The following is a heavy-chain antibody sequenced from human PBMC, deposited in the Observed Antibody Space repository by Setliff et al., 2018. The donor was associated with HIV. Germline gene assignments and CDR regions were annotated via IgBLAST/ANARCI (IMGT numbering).Heavy chain of an antibody. V-gene: IGHV4-59*01. CDR2: MYYSGNT. D-gene: IGHD2-21*01. CDR3: ARDLARVIAH. CDR1: GVSISNYY. J-gene: IGHJ4*02. Sequence: SETLSLTCTVSGVSISNYYWSWIRQPPGKGLEWIGYMYYSGNTSYNPSLKSRVTISVDTSKSQFSLELNSVTAADTAVYYCARDLARVIAHWSQGTLVTVSS.